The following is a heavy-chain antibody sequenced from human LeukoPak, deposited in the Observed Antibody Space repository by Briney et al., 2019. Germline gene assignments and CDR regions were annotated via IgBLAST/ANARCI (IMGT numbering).Heavy chain of an antibody. D-gene: IGHD1-14*01. Sequence: PSETLSLTCTVSGDSISSYYWSWIRQPPGKGLEWIGCVYYSGSTNYNPSLKSRVTISVDTSKNQFSLKLSSVTAADTAVYYCARGRYRQREYFDYWGQGTLVTVSS. CDR1: GDSISSYY. CDR3: ARGRYRQREYFDY. CDR2: VYYSGST. V-gene: IGHV4-59*01. J-gene: IGHJ4*02.